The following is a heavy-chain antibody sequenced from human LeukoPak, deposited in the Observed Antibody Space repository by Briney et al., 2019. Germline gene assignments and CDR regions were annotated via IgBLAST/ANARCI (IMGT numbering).Heavy chain of an antibody. J-gene: IGHJ4*02. D-gene: IGHD4-23*01. Sequence: PGGSLRLSCGASGFTFSRHWMSWVREAPGKGVEWVANIKQDGSEKYYVASVEGRFTISRDNAKNSLYLQMNSLRDEDTAVYFCARDQTTVGLDFWGQGTLVSVSS. V-gene: IGHV3-7*03. CDR1: GFTFSRHW. CDR2: IKQDGSEK. CDR3: ARDQTTVGLDF.